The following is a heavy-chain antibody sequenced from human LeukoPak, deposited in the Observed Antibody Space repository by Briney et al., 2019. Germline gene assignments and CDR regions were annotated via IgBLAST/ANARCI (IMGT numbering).Heavy chain of an antibody. CDR1: GGSFSGYY. J-gene: IGHJ3*02. Sequence: SETLSLTCAVYGGSFSGYYWSWIRQPPGKGLEWIGEINHSGSTNYNPSLKSRVTVSVDTSKNQFSLKLSSVTAADTAVYYCARGPRRGSYRWATPAFDIWGQGTMVTVSS. D-gene: IGHD1-26*01. CDR2: INHSGST. V-gene: IGHV4-34*01. CDR3: ARGPRRGSYRWATPAFDI.